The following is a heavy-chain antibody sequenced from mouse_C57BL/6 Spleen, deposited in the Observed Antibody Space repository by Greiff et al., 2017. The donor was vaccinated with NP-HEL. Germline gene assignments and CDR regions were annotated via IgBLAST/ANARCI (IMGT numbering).Heavy chain of an antibody. D-gene: IGHD3-2*02. CDR2: ISNLAYSI. J-gene: IGHJ2*01. CDR1: GFTFSDYG. V-gene: IGHV5-15*01. Sequence: EVQLVESGGGLVQPGGSLKLSCAASGFTFSDYGMAWVRQAPRKGPEWVAFISNLAYSIYYADTVTGRFTISRENAKNTLYLEMSSLRSEDTAMYYCARQQTAQAPFDYWGQGTTLTVSS. CDR3: ARQQTAQAPFDY.